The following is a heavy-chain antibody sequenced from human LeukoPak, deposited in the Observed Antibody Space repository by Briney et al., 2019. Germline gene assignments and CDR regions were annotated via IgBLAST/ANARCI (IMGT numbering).Heavy chain of an antibody. Sequence: PSQTLSLTCTVSGGSISSGDYYWSWIRQPPGKGLEWIGYIYYSGSTYYNPSLKSRVTISVETSKNQFSLKLSSVTAADTAVYYCARGHDCSGTRCGDWFDPWGQGTLVTVSS. J-gene: IGHJ5*02. V-gene: IGHV4-30-4*01. D-gene: IGHD2-2*01. CDR2: IYYSGST. CDR1: GGSISSGDYY. CDR3: ARGHDCSGTRCGDWFDP.